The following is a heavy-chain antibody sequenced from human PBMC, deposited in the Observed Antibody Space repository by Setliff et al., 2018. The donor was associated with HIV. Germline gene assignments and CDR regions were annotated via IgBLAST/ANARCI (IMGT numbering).Heavy chain of an antibody. D-gene: IGHD5-12*01. CDR1: GGSISFYY. V-gene: IGHV4-59*01. Sequence: PSETLSLTCSISGGSISFYYWNWLRQTPGKGLEWIAYTFDNGNTHYNPSLESRVTLSLDTSKNHFSLKLTSVTAADTAVYYCARAEMATIVAFDIWGQGTMVTVSS. CDR2: TFDNGNT. CDR3: ARAEMATIVAFDI. J-gene: IGHJ3*02.